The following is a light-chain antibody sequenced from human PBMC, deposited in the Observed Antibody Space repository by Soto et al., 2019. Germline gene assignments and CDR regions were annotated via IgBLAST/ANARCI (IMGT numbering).Light chain of an antibody. CDR2: LGS. V-gene: IGKV2-28*01. J-gene: IGKJ2*01. Sequence: DIVMTQSPLSLPVTPGEPASISCRSSQSLLHSNGYNYLDWYLQKPGQPPQLLITLGSNRTSGVPARFSGSESATDFTLNIARVEAEDFGVYYCMQALQSPYTFGQGNKLEIK. CDR1: QSLLHSNGYNY. CDR3: MQALQSPYT.